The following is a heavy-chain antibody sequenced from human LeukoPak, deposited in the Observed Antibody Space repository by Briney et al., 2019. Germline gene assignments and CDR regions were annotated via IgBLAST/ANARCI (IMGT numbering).Heavy chain of an antibody. V-gene: IGHV4-4*07. CDR3: ARGSYSSGWNNYYYYMDV. J-gene: IGHJ6*03. CDR2: IYISVST. CDR1: GASISSYY. Sequence: SETLSLTCTVSGASISSYYWSCFRQHAGRGMEWRGCIYISVSTNYNTPLKSRGTMSVDTSKNQFSLKLSSVTPADTAVYYCARGSYSSGWNNYYYYMDVWGKGTTVTVSS. D-gene: IGHD6-19*01.